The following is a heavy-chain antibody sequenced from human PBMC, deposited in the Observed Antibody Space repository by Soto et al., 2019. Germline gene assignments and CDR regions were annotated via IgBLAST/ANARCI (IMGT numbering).Heavy chain of an antibody. CDR2: INAGNGNT. J-gene: IGHJ2*01. D-gene: IGHD1-26*01. CDR3: ARVGSLYWYFDL. V-gene: IGHV1-3*01. Sequence: QVQLVQSGAEVKKPGASLKVSCKASGYTFTNYAMHWVRQAPGQRLEWMGWINAGNGNTKSSQKFQGRVTITRDTSESTAYMELSRLRSEDTAVYYCARVGSLYWYFDLWGRGTLVTVSS. CDR1: GYTFTNYA.